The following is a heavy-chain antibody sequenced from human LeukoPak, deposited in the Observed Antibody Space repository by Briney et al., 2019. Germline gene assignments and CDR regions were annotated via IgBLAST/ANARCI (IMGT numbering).Heavy chain of an antibody. Sequence: ASVKVSCKASGYTFTDYYMHWVRQAPGQGLEWMGWINPNSGGTNYAQKFQGRVTMTSDTSINTAYMELSSLRSDDTAVYYCARVADYGDYTPPGYYCGQGTLVTVSS. CDR2: INPNSGGT. CDR3: ARVADYGDYTPPGYY. V-gene: IGHV1-2*02. D-gene: IGHD4-17*01. CDR1: GYTFTDYY. J-gene: IGHJ4*02.